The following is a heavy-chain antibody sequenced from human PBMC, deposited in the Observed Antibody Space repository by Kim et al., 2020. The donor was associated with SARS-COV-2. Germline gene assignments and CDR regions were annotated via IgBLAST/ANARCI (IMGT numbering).Heavy chain of an antibody. CDR2: INHSGST. D-gene: IGHD1-20*01. V-gene: IGHV4-34*01. CDR3: ASSPNNWNAAY. J-gene: IGHJ4*02. CDR1: GGSFSGYY. Sequence: SETLSLTCAVYGGSFSGYYWSWIRQPPGKGLEWIGEINHSGSTNYNPSLKSRVTISVDTSKNQFSLKLSSVTAADTAVYYCASSPNNWNAAYWGQGTLVTVSS.